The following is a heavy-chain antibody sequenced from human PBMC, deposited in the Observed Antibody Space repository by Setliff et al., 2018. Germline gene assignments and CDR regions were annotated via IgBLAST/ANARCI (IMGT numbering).Heavy chain of an antibody. Sequence: GSLRLSCAASGFTFSDYAMSWVRQAPGKGLEWVSVISADGDDTYYADSVKGRFTIARDDSENALYLQMSSLKSEDTAVYYCTTDGRHHDSSGYYLNFNYWGQGTLVTVSS. V-gene: IGHV3-23*01. CDR3: TTDGRHHDSSGYYLNFNY. CDR2: ISADGDDT. D-gene: IGHD3-22*01. J-gene: IGHJ4*02. CDR1: GFTFSDYA.